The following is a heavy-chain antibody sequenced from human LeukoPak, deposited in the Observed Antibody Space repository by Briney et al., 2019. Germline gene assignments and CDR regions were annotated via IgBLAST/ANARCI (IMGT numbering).Heavy chain of an antibody. CDR3: ARVDTSLVHYGMDV. V-gene: IGHV3-23*01. J-gene: IGHJ6*02. Sequence: GGSLRLSCAASGFTFSTYATSWVRQAPGKGLEWVSVISVGGGSANYADSAKGRFTISRDNSKNTLYLQMNSLRAEDTAVYYCARVDTSLVHYGMDVWGQGTTVTVSS. CDR1: GFTFSTYA. CDR2: ISVGGGSA. D-gene: IGHD5-18*01.